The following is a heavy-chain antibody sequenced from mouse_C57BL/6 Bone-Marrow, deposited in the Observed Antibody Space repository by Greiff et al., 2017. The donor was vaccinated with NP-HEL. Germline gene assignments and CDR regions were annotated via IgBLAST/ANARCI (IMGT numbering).Heavy chain of an antibody. V-gene: IGHV1-82*01. CDR1: GYAFSSSW. D-gene: IGHD2-14*01. CDR2: IYPGDGDT. Sequence: VQRVESGPELVKPGASVKISCKASGYAFSSSWMNWVKQRPGKGLEWIGRIYPGDGDTNYNGKFKGKATLTADKSSSTAYMQLSSLTSEDSAVYFCALYRRGYFDVWGTGTTVTVSS. CDR3: ALYRRGYFDV. J-gene: IGHJ1*03.